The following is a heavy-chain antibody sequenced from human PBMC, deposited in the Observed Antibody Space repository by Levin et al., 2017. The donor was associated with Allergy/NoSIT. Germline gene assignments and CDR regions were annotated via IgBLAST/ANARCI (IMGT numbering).Heavy chain of an antibody. D-gene: IGHD3-3*01. CDR1: GYTFTSYA. CDR3: ARGYYDFWSGYYHYFDY. V-gene: IGHV1-3*01. Sequence: ASVKVSCKASGYTFTSYAMHWVRQAPGQRLEWMGWINAGNGNTKYSQKFQGRVTITRDTSASTAYMELSSLRSEDTAVYYCARGYYDFWSGYYHYFDYWGQGTLVTVSS. CDR2: INAGNGNT. J-gene: IGHJ4*02.